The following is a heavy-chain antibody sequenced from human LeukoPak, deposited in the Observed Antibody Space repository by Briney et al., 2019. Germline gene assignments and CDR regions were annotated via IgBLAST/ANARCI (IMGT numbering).Heavy chain of an antibody. CDR1: GFTFSSYA. D-gene: IGHD1-14*01. CDR2: ISGSGGST. Sequence: PGGSLRLSCAASGFTFSSYAMSWVRQPPGKGLEWVSAISGSGGSTYYADSVKGRFTISRDNSKNTLYLQMNSLRAEDTAVYYCARTPFASTREGHYWGQGTLVTVSS. J-gene: IGHJ4*02. CDR3: ARTPFASTREGHY. V-gene: IGHV3-23*01.